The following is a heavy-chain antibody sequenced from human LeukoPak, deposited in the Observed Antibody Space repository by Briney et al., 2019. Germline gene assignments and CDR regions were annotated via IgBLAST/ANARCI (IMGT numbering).Heavy chain of an antibody. D-gene: IGHD1-14*01. V-gene: IGHV3-30*02. J-gene: IGHJ4*02. CDR3: ARDLGGINDY. CDR2: IRYDGSNK. Sequence: GGSLRLSCATSGFTFSNYDIHWVRQAPGKGLEWVAFIRYDGSNKYYADSMRGRFTISRDTSKSTVFLQMNSLRAEDTAVYYCARDLGGINDYWGQGTLVTVSS. CDR1: GFTFSNYD.